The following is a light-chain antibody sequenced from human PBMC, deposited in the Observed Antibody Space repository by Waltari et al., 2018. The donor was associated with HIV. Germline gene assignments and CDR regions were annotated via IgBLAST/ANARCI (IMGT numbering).Light chain of an antibody. Sequence: QSALTQPASVSGSPGQSITISCLVTSSDVGGYNYGSWYQQHPGKAPKLMIYEVSNRPSGVSNRFSGSKSGNTASLTISGLQAEDEADYYCSSYTSSRTLYVVFGGGTKLTVL. V-gene: IGLV2-14*01. CDR3: SSYTSSRTLYVV. CDR1: SSDVGGYNY. J-gene: IGLJ2*01. CDR2: EVS.